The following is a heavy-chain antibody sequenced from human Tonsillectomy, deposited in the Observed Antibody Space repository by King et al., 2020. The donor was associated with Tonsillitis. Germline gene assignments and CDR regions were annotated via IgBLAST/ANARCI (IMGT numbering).Heavy chain of an antibody. V-gene: IGHV4-59*08. J-gene: IGHJ4*02. Sequence: VQLQESGPGLVKPSETLSLTCTVSGGSISSYYWSWIRQPPGKGLEWIGYIYYSGSTNYNPSLKTRVTISVDTSKNQFSLKLSSVTAADTAVYYCAKHEYSSSPFDYWGQGTLVTVSS. CDR3: AKHEYSSSPFDY. CDR1: GGSISSYY. CDR2: IYYSGST. D-gene: IGHD6-6*01.